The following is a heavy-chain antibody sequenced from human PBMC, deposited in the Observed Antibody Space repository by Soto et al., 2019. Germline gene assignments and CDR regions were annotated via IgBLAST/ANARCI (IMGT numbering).Heavy chain of an antibody. V-gene: IGHV4-4*02. J-gene: IGHJ1*01. D-gene: IGHD2-15*01. CDR1: SGSISSSNW. Sequence: SETLSLTCAVSSGSISSSNWWSWVRQPPGKGLEWIGEIYHSGSTNYNPSLKSRVTISVDKSKNQFSLKLSSVTAADTAVYYCARLLGYCSGGSCYWYFQHWGQGTLVTVSS. CDR3: ARLLGYCSGGSCYWYFQH. CDR2: IYHSGST.